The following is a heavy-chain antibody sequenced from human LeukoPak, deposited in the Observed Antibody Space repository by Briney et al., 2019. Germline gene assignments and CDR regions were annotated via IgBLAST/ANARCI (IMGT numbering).Heavy chain of an antibody. V-gene: IGHV3-66*01. Sequence: GGSLRLSCAASGFTVSSNYMSWVRQAPGKGLEWVSVIYSGGSTYYADSVKGRFTISRDNSKNTLHLQMSSLRAEDTALYYCVKDRCDRTTCPEVWGQGTLVTVSS. CDR3: VKDRCDRTTCPEV. J-gene: IGHJ4*02. CDR1: GFTVSSNY. D-gene: IGHD2-2*01. CDR2: IYSGGST.